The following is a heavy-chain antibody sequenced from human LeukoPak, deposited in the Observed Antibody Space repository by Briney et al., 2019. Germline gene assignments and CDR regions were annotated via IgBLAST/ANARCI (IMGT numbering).Heavy chain of an antibody. V-gene: IGHV4-39*01. CDR1: GGPISSSSYY. Sequence: SETLSLTCTVSGGPISSSSYYWGWIRPPPGKGLEWIGSIYYSGSTYYNPSLKSRATISVDTSKNQSSLKLSSVTAADTAVYYCARHKNFVRGSYYYYMDVWGKGTTVTVSS. J-gene: IGHJ6*03. CDR2: IYYSGST. D-gene: IGHD2-15*01. CDR3: ARHKNFVRGSYYYYMDV.